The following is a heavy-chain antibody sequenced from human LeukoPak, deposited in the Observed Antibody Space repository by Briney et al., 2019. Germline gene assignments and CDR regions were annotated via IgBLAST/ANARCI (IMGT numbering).Heavy chain of an antibody. D-gene: IGHD1-1*01. CDR1: GYTFTNYD. J-gene: IGHJ6*03. V-gene: IGHV1-8*03. Sequence: ASVKVSCKASGYTFTNYDINWVRQATGQGLEWMGWMNPNSGTTGYAQKFLGRVTITRNTSISTTYMELSSLRSEHTAVYYCARGRSPGTSMEYYYYMDVWGKGTTVTVSS. CDR2: MNPNSGTT. CDR3: ARGRSPGTSMEYYYYMDV.